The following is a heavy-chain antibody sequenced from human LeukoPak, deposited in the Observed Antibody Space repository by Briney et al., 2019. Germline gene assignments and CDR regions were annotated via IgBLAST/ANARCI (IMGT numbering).Heavy chain of an antibody. D-gene: IGHD3-9*01. CDR2: ISYDGSHK. J-gene: IGHJ4*02. Sequence: GGSLRLSCAASGITFRSYGMHWVRQAPGKGLEWVAVISYDGSHKYYADSVKGRFTISRDNAKNSLYLQMNSLRAEDTAVYYCTRGHTILAYWGQGTLVTVSS. CDR1: GITFRSYG. CDR3: TRGHTILAY. V-gene: IGHV3-30*03.